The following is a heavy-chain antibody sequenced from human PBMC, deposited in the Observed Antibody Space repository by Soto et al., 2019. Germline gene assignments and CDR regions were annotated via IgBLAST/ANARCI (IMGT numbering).Heavy chain of an antibody. V-gene: IGHV3-74*01. CDR3: ARGGFSGSGSYIQGDY. CDR1: GFTFSSYW. J-gene: IGHJ4*02. CDR2: IKSDGSSI. Sequence: EVQLVESEGGLVQPGGSLRLSCAASGFTFSSYWMHWVRQAPGKGLVWVSRIKSDGSSISYADSVKGRFTISRDNAKNTLYLQMNSLRAEDTAVYYCARGGFSGSGSYIQGDYWGQGTLVTVSS. D-gene: IGHD3-10*01.